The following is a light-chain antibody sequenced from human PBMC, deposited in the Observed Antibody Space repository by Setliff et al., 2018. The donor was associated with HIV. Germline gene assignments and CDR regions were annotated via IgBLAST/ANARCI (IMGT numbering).Light chain of an antibody. CDR1: SSDVGDYNY. CDR2: DVG. Sequence: QSVLAQPASVSGSPGQSITISCTGTSSDVGDYNYVSWYQQHPGKAPKLMISDVGNRPSGISNRFSGSKSGNTASLTISGLQAEDEADYYCSSYTSRTPLYVFGTGTKVTV. V-gene: IGLV2-14*03. J-gene: IGLJ1*01. CDR3: SSYTSRTPLYV.